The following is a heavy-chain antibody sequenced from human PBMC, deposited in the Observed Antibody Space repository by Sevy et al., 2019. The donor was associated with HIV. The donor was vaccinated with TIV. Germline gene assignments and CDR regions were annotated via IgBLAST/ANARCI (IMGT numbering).Heavy chain of an antibody. D-gene: IGHD2-21*02. J-gene: IGHJ4*02. CDR3: ARVPAGDQFDY. Sequence: ASVKVSCSASGYPFTAYYLHWVRQAPGQGLEWMGWLDPNTGVTKFAQNFQGRVTMTRDTSINEVYMELSSLTFDDTAMYYCARVPAGDQFDYWGQGTLVTVSS. CDR1: GYPFTAYY. CDR2: LDPNTGVT. V-gene: IGHV1-2*02.